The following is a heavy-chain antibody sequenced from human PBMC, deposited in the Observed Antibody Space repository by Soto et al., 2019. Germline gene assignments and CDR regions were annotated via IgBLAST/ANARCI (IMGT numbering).Heavy chain of an antibody. D-gene: IGHD3-9*01. CDR1: VGTFSSYA. V-gene: IGHV1-69*06. CDR2: IIPIFGTA. J-gene: IGHJ6*02. CDR3: ARSNKLRYFDWLPNYHYYGMDV. Sequence: SVKVSCKASVGTFSSYAISWVRQAPGQGLEWMGGIIPIFGTANYAQKFQGRVTITADKSTSTAYMELSSLRSEDTAVYYCARSNKLRYFDWLPNYHYYGMDVWGQGTTVTVSS.